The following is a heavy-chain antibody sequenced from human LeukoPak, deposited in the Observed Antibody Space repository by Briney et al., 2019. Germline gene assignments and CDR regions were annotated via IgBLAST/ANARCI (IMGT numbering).Heavy chain of an antibody. CDR2: INPSAGST. CDR1: GYTFTNYY. CDR3: ARASAAGTTTPINY. Sequence: ASVKVSCKASGYTFTNYYMHWVRQAPGLGFEWMGVINPSAGSTSYTQKFQGRVTMTRDTSTGTVYMELSSLRSEDTAVYYCARASAAGTTTPINYWGQGTLVTVSS. D-gene: IGHD6-13*01. V-gene: IGHV1-46*01. J-gene: IGHJ4*02.